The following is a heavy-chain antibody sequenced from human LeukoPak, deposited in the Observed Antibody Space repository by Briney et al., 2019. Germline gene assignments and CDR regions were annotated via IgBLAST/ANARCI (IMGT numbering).Heavy chain of an antibody. CDR3: ARPYSTRAFDI. CDR1: GFTFSSYS. CDR2: ISSSSSYI. J-gene: IGHJ3*02. Sequence: GGSLRLSCAASGFTFSSYSMNGVRQAPGKGRGWVSSISSSSSYIYYADSVKGRFTISRDNAKNSLYLQMNSLRAEDTAVYYCARPYSTRAFDIWGQGTMVTVSS. V-gene: IGHV3-21*01. D-gene: IGHD6-13*01.